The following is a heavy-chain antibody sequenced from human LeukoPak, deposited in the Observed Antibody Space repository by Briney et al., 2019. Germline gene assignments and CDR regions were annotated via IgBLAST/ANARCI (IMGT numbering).Heavy chain of an antibody. Sequence: PSETLSLTCTVSGYSISSGYYWGWIRQPPGKGLEWIGSIYHSGSTYYNPSLKSRVTISVDTSKNQFSLKLSSVTAADTAVYYCARDRFGDPIYNLYYYYYMDVWGKGTTVTISS. J-gene: IGHJ6*03. CDR3: ARDRFGDPIYNLYYYYYMDV. CDR2: IYHSGST. D-gene: IGHD4-17*01. CDR1: GYSISSGYY. V-gene: IGHV4-38-2*02.